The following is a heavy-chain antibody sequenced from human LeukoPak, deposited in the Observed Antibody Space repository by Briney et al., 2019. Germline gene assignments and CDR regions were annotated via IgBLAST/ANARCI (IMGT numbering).Heavy chain of an antibody. J-gene: IGHJ5*02. Sequence: GGTLRLSCAASGFTFSSYGMRWVRQAPGKGLEWVAVISYDGNEKYQVDSVKGRFTISRDNSKNTLYLQMNSLRVEDTAVYYCARGDRGTAAGNNWFNPWGQGTLVTVSS. CDR3: ARGDRGTAAGNNWFNP. CDR1: GFTFSSYG. CDR2: ISYDGNEK. V-gene: IGHV3-30*03. D-gene: IGHD6-13*01.